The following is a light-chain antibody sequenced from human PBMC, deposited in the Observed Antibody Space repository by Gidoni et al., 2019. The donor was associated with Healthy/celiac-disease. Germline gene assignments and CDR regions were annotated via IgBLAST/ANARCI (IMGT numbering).Light chain of an antibody. J-gene: IGKJ1*01. Sequence: ELVMTQSPATLSVSPGERATLSCRASQSVSSNLAWHQQTPGQAPRLLIYGASTMATGIPARCSGSGSGTEFTLTISILQSEDVAVYFCQQYNNWHRTFGQGTKVEIK. CDR2: GAS. CDR3: QQYNNWHRT. V-gene: IGKV3-15*01. CDR1: QSVSSN.